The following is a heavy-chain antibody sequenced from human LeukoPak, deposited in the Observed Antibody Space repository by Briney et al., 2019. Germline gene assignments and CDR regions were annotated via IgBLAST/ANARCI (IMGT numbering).Heavy chain of an antibody. Sequence: GGSLRLSCAASGFTLSSYSMHWVRRAPGKGLEWVAVMSYDGNDKYYADSVKGRFTISRETSKNTMYLEMKRLSPEPTAVYYCARASGLTWSTAWHRMRFDPWGQGTLVTVSS. V-gene: IGHV3-30*04. J-gene: IGHJ5*02. CDR2: MSYDGNDK. CDR3: ARASGLTWSTAWHRMRFDP. D-gene: IGHD3-16*01. CDR1: GFTLSSYS.